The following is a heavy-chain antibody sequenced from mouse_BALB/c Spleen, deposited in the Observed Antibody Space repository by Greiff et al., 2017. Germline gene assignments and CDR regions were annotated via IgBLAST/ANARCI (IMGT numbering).Heavy chain of an antibody. D-gene: IGHD2-1*01. CDR1: GYSITSDYA. CDR2: ISYSGST. J-gene: IGHJ4*01. CDR3: ATNGNYGDYYAMDY. V-gene: IGHV3-2*02. Sequence: VQLKESGPGLVKPSQSLSLTCTVTGYSITSDYAWNWIRQFPGNKLEWMGYISYSGSTSYNPSLKSRISITRDTSKNQFFLQLNSVTTEDTATYYCATNGNYGDYYAMDYWGQGTSVTVSS.